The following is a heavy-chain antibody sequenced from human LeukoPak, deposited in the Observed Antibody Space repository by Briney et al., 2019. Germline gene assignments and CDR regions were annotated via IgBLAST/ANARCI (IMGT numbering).Heavy chain of an antibody. D-gene: IGHD6-19*01. V-gene: IGHV3-7*01. CDR3: ARGQWLALGYMDV. Sequence: PGGSLRLSCAASGFTFSSYWMSWVRQAPGKGMEWVANIKQDGSEKYYVDSAKGRFTISRDNTNNSLYLQMNSLRAEDTAVYYCARGQWLALGYMDVWGKGTTVTVSS. CDR1: GFTFSSYW. CDR2: IKQDGSEK. J-gene: IGHJ6*03.